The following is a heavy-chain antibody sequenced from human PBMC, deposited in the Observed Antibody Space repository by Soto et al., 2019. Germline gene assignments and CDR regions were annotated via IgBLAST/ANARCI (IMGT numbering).Heavy chain of an antibody. D-gene: IGHD4-17*01. CDR2: IYSGGST. Sequence: EVQLVETGGGLIQPGGSLRLSCAASGFTVSSNYMSWVRQAPGKGLEWVSVIYSGGSTYYADSVKGRFTISRDNSKNTLYLQMSSLRAEDTAVYYCAREYGDYYYGMDVWGQGTTVTVSS. CDR1: GFTVSSNY. CDR3: AREYGDYYYGMDV. J-gene: IGHJ6*02. V-gene: IGHV3-53*02.